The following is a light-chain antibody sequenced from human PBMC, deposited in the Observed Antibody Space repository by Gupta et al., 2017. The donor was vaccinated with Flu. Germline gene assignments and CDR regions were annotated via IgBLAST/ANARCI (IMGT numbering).Light chain of an antibody. V-gene: IGKV1-9*01. Sequence: GDRVTITGRASRGIRSYLGWYQQKPGKAPKLLIYAASNLQSGVPSRFSGSGSGTQYTLTISSLQAEDVASYYCQQGSSYPYAFGQGTKLEI. CDR3: QQGSSYPYA. J-gene: IGKJ2*01. CDR2: AAS. CDR1: RGIRSY.